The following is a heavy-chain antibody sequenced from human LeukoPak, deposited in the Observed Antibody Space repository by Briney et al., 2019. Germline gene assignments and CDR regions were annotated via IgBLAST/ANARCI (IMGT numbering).Heavy chain of an antibody. CDR3: TRGRDGYNWAFDY. Sequence: ASVKVSCKASGYTFTASYMHWVRLAPGQGLEWMGWINPNSGGTNYAQKFQGRVTMTRDPSISTAYVDLSSLRPDDTAVYYCTRGRDGYNWAFDYWGQGTLVTVSS. J-gene: IGHJ4*02. V-gene: IGHV1-2*02. CDR2: INPNSGGT. CDR1: GYTFTASY. D-gene: IGHD5-24*01.